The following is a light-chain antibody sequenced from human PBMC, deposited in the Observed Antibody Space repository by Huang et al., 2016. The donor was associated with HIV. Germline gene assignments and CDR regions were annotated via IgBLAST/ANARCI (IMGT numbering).Light chain of an antibody. CDR3: QQYNT. CDR1: QNVNNN. CDR2: GAS. Sequence: MLLTQSPATLSVSPGERVTLSCRASQNVNNNLAWYQHKLGQTPRLLIYGASTRDNDIPARFSATGSGTEFTLTISSLQSEDFAIYYCQQYNTFGQGTKLEIK. V-gene: IGKV3-15*01. J-gene: IGKJ2*01.